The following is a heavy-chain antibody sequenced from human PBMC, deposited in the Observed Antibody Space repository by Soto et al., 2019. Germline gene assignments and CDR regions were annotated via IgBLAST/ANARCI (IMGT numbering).Heavy chain of an antibody. Sequence: TLSLTCAVSGVSIDSPNWWTWVRQAPGKGLEWIGEMWPSGGTTYNPSLRNRVTISVDNSKNHLSLTLTSVTAADTAIYYCARCLHCSNGGRFDPWGQGALVTVSS. CDR3: ARCLHCSNGGRFDP. CDR2: MWPSGGT. J-gene: IGHJ5*02. V-gene: IGHV4-4*02. D-gene: IGHD2-8*01. CDR1: GVSIDSPNW.